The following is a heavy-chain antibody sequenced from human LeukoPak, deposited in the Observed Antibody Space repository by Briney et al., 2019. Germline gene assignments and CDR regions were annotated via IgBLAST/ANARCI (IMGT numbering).Heavy chain of an antibody. J-gene: IGHJ4*02. CDR3: ARALPVAGSVFFDS. V-gene: IGHV3-48*03. CDR2: ISSGGGNI. Sequence: GGSLRLSCAASGFTFSSYEMNWVRKAPGKGLEWVSYISSGGGNIYYADSVKGRFTISRDNAKSSLYLQMNSLRAEDTAVFYCARALPVAGSVFFDSWGQGTLVTVSS. CDR1: GFTFSSYE. D-gene: IGHD6-19*01.